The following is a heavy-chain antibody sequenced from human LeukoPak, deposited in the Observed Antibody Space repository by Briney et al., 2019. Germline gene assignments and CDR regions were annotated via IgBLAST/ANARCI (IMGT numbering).Heavy chain of an antibody. V-gene: IGHV3-23*03. J-gene: IGHJ4*02. CDR3: VREKNDIVLTSYYFDY. D-gene: IGHD5-12*01. Sequence: PGGSLRLSCAASGFTFSSYAMSWVRQAPGKGLEWVSVLYSSGDTYYADSVKGRFTISGDNSKNTVYLQMNSLRAEDTAVYYCVREKNDIVLTSYYFDYWGQGTLVTVSS. CDR1: GFTFSSYA. CDR2: LYSSGDT.